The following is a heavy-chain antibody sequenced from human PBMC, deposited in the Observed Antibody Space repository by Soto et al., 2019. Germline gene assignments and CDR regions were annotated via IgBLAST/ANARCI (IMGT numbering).Heavy chain of an antibody. D-gene: IGHD6-19*01. Sequence: QVQLVQSGAEVKKPGSSVKVSCKASGGTFSSYAISWVRQAPGQGLEWMGGIIPIFGTANYAQKFQGRVTITADKSTSTAYMELSSLRSEDTAVYYCARSMAGQWLVLRSFDYWGQGTWSPSPQ. CDR2: IIPIFGTA. CDR3: ARSMAGQWLVLRSFDY. CDR1: GGTFSSYA. V-gene: IGHV1-69*06. J-gene: IGHJ4*02.